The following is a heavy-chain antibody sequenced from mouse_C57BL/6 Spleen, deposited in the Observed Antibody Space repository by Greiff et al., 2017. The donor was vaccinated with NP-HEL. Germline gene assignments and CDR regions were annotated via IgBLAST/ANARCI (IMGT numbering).Heavy chain of an antibody. CDR2: IRSKSSNYAT. CDR1: GFTFNTYA. Sequence: EVQVVESGGGLVQPKGSLKLSCAASGFTFNTYAMHWVRQAPGKGLEWVARIRSKSSNYATYYAESGKDRFTIARDDSESMLYLQMNDLKTEDTAMYYCVRDDMAGYYPFDYWGQGTTLTVSS. V-gene: IGHV10-3*01. D-gene: IGHD2-3*01. J-gene: IGHJ2*01. CDR3: VRDDMAGYYPFDY.